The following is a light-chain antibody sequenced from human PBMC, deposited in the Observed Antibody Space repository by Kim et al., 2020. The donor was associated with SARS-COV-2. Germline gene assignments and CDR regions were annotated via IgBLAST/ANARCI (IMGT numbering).Light chain of an antibody. J-gene: IGLJ3*02. CDR2: GKN. CDR3: NSRDSSGNQWW. V-gene: IGLV3-19*01. Sequence: SSELTQDPAVSVALGQTVRITCQGDSLRSYYASWYQQKPGQAPVLVIYGKNNRPSGIPDRFSGSSSGNTASLTITGAQAEDEADYYCNSRDSSGNQWWFG. CDR1: SLRSYY.